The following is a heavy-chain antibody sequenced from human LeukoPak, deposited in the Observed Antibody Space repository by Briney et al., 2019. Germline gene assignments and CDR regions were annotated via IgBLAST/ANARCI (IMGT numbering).Heavy chain of an antibody. J-gene: IGHJ6*03. Sequence: ASVKVSCKASGYTFTGYYMHWVRQAPGQGLEWMGWINPNSGGTNYTQKFQGRVTMTRDTSISTAYMELSRLRSDDTAVYYCARDLGKWELPPTVYYYMDVWGKGTTVTVSS. D-gene: IGHD1-26*01. V-gene: IGHV1-2*02. CDR3: ARDLGKWELPPTVYYYMDV. CDR1: GYTFTGYY. CDR2: INPNSGGT.